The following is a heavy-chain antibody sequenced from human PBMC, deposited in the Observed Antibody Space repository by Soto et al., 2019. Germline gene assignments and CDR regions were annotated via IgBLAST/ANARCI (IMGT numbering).Heavy chain of an antibody. D-gene: IGHD3-22*01. J-gene: IGHJ3*02. CDR1: GFTFSSYW. V-gene: IGHV3-74*01. CDR3: ARGPVYYYDSSGYTPGAFDI. CDR2: INSDGSST. Sequence: GGSLRLSCAASGFTFSSYWMHWVRQAPGKGLVWVSRINSDGSSTSYADSVKGRFTISRDNAKNTLYLQMNSLRAEDTAVYYCARGPVYYYDSSGYTPGAFDIWGQGTMVTVSS.